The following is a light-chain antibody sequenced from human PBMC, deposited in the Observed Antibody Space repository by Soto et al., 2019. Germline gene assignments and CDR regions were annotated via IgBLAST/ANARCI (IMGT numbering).Light chain of an antibody. V-gene: IGKV3-20*01. CDR3: QQYGVSMFP. CDR1: QTVRDGY. CDR2: GAS. J-gene: IGKJ2*01. Sequence: DIVLTQSPGTLSLSPGERATLSCRASQTVRDGYLAWYQQKPGQAPRLFIYGASARATGIPDRFSGSGSGTDFTLTISGLEPEDFAVYYCQQYGVSMFPFGRGAKLEIK.